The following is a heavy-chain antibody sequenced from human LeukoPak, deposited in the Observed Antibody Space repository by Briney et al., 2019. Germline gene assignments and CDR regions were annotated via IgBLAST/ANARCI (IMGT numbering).Heavy chain of an antibody. Sequence: PGGSLRLSCAASGFTFSSYSMNWVRQAPGKGLEWVSSISSSSSYIYYADSVKGRFTISRDNAKNSLYLQVNSLRAEDAAVYYCASQVGLRGSDYWGQGTLVTVSS. V-gene: IGHV3-21*01. CDR3: ASQVGLRGSDY. CDR1: GFTFSSYS. J-gene: IGHJ4*02. CDR2: ISSSSSYI. D-gene: IGHD5-12*01.